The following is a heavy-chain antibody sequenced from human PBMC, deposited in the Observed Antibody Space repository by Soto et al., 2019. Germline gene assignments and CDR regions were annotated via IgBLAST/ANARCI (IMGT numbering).Heavy chain of an antibody. Sequence: PSETLSLTCTVSGGSISSGGYYWSWIRQHPGKGLEWIGYIYYSGSTYYNPSLKSRVTISVDTSKNQFSLKLSSVTAADTAGYYCARIPYTIFGPAPHNLFDPWGQGTLVTVSS. CDR2: IYYSGST. V-gene: IGHV4-31*03. CDR1: GGSISSGGYY. CDR3: ARIPYTIFGPAPHNLFDP. D-gene: IGHD3-3*01. J-gene: IGHJ5*02.